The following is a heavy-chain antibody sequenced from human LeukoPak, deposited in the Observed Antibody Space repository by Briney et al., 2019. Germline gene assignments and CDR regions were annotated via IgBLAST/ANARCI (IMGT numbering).Heavy chain of an antibody. CDR2: IYHSGST. D-gene: IGHD4-17*01. V-gene: IGHV4-4*02. J-gene: IGHJ5*02. Sequence: PSGTLSLTCAVSGGSISSSNWWSWVRQPPGKGLEWIGEIYHSGSTNYNPSLKSRVTISVDKSKNQFSLKLSSVTAADTAVYYWARGGGDGDDWFDPWGQGTLVTVSS. CDR3: ARGGGDGDDWFDP. CDR1: GGSISSSNW.